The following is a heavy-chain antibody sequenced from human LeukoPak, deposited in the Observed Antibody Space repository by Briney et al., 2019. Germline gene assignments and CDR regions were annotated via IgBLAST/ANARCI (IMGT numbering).Heavy chain of an antibody. CDR1: GGSISSGSYY. J-gene: IGHJ4*02. Sequence: SETLSLTCTVSGGSISSGSYYWSWIRQPAGKGLEWIGRIYTSGSTNYNPSLKSRVTISVDTSKNQFSLKLSSVTAADTAVYYCARGAHSSGYYYFDYWGQGTLVTVSS. CDR2: IYTSGST. D-gene: IGHD3-22*01. CDR3: ARGAHSSGYYYFDY. V-gene: IGHV4-61*02.